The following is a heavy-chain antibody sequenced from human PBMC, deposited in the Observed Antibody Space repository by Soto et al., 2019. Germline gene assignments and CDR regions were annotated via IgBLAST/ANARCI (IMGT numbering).Heavy chain of an antibody. V-gene: IGHV1-58*02. CDR1: GLTFTSSA. CDR3: AAEGTVTTGMDV. Sequence: QMQLVQSGPEVKKPGTSVKVSCKASGLTFTSSAMQWVRQARGQRLEWIGWIVVGSGNTNYATNFQERVTLTRDRSTSTGYMELSSLRSEDTGVYACAAEGTVTTGMDVWGKGTTVTFYS. D-gene: IGHD4-17*01. J-gene: IGHJ6*04. CDR2: IVVGSGNT.